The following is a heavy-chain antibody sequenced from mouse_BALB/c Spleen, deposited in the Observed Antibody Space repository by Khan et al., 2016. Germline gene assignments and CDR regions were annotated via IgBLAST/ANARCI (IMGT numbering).Heavy chain of an antibody. CDR1: GFNIKDTY. CDR2: IDPANGHT. Sequence: VQLQQSGAELVKPAASVKLSCTASGFNIKDTYIHWVKQRPERDLEWIGRIDPANGHTNYHPKLQGKATISADTSSTTAYLQFSTLTSEDTADYYYARYFGNDRYWYFDDWGEGTTVTVSS. J-gene: IGHJ1*01. V-gene: IGHV14-3*02. D-gene: IGHD2-2*01. CDR3: ARYFGNDRYWYFDD.